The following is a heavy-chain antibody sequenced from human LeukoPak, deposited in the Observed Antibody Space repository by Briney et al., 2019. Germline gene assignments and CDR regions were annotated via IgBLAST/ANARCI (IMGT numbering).Heavy chain of an antibody. D-gene: IGHD2-15*01. CDR3: ARGRYCSRSSYYAGLDY. CDR2: IYHNGST. V-gene: IGHV4-38-2*02. CDR1: RYSISSGYY. J-gene: IGHJ4*02. Sequence: SETLSLTCIFSRYSISSGYYWDWIRQPPGKALEWIGNIYHNGSTYYNPSLKSRVTISVDTSKNQFSLTLSSVTAADTAVYYCARGRYCSRSSYYAGLDYWGQGTLVTVSS.